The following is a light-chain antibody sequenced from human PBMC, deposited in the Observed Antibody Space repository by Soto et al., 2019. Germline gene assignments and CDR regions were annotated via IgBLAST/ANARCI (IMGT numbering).Light chain of an antibody. J-gene: IGKJ2*01. CDR2: GVS. V-gene: IGKV3-20*01. Sequence: VLTQSPGTVSLSPGERATLSCGASHTVVNDYLAWYQQRPGQAPRLLLYGVSRRATGIPDRFSGSGSGRDFTLTISRLAHEDFAVYYCQHLDKFGQGTKVDIK. CDR1: HTVVNDY. CDR3: QHLDK.